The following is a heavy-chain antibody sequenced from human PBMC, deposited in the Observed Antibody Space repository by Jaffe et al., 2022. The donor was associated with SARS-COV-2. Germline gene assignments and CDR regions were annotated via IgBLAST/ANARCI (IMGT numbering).Heavy chain of an antibody. J-gene: IGHJ3*02. CDR2: IYRGGDT. CDR3: ARDRGYFAFDI. D-gene: IGHD2-15*01. Sequence: QLMETGGGLIQPGGSLRLSCEASEIVVSDNFMNWVRQAPGEGLEWVAVIYRGGDTFYADSVKGRFTIFRDNSKNTLYLQMNSLRAEDTAVYYCARDRGYFAFDIWGQGTMVTVSS. V-gene: IGHV3-53*02. CDR1: EIVVSDNF.